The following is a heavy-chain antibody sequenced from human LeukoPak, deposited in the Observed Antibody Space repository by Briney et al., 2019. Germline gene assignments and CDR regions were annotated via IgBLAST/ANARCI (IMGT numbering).Heavy chain of an antibody. CDR1: GFTVSSNY. CDR2: IYSGGST. D-gene: IGHD3-22*01. Sequence: GGSLRLSCAASGFTVSSNYMSWVRQAPGKGLEWVSVIYSGGSTYYADSVKGRFTISRDNSKSTLYLQMNSLRAEDTAVYYCARETYYYDSSGYYGPNWFDPWGQGTLVTVSS. V-gene: IGHV3-53*01. CDR3: ARETYYYDSSGYYGPNWFDP. J-gene: IGHJ5*02.